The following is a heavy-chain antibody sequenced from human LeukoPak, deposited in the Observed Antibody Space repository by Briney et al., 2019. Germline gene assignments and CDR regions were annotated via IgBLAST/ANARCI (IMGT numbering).Heavy chain of an antibody. J-gene: IGHJ4*02. CDR3: ARSATYYYDSSGQLNFDY. CDR2: IDWDDDK. Sequence: SGPTLVNPTQTLTLTCTFPGFSLSTSGMCVSWIRQPPGKALEWLARIDWDDDKYYSTSLKTRLTISKDTSKNQVVLTMTNMDPVDTATYYCARSATYYYDSSGQLNFDYWGQGTLVTVSS. V-gene: IGHV2-70*11. CDR1: GFSLSTSGMC. D-gene: IGHD3-22*01.